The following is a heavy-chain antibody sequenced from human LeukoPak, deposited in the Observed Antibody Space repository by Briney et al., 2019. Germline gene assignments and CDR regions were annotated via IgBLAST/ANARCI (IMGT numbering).Heavy chain of an antibody. D-gene: IGHD3-16*02. J-gene: IGHJ5*02. Sequence: SETLSLTCTVSGCSISSSSYYWGWIRQPPGKVLEWIVYIYYSGTTYYNPSLKSLVTISVDTSENQFYLKLSSVNAADTGVYYCARTIAGGSYRYPYWFDPWGQGTLVTVSS. CDR2: IYYSGTT. CDR3: ARTIAGGSYRYPYWFDP. CDR1: GCSISSSSYY. V-gene: IGHV4-61*05.